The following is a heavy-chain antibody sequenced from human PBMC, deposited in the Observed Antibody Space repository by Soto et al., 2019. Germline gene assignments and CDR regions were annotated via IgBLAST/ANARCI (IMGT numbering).Heavy chain of an antibody. D-gene: IGHD3-10*01. J-gene: IGHJ3*02. Sequence: GGSLRLSCAASGFTFSNAWMSWVRQAPGKGLEWVGRIKSKTDGGTTDYAAPVKGRFTISRDDSKNTLYLQMNSLKTEDTAVYYCTTDEHQFGESSFDIWGQGTMVTVSS. V-gene: IGHV3-15*01. CDR3: TTDEHQFGESSFDI. CDR1: GFTFSNAW. CDR2: IKSKTDGGTT.